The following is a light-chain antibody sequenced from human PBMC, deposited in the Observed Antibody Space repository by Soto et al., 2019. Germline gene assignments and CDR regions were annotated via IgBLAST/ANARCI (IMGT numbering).Light chain of an antibody. J-gene: IGLJ1*01. CDR2: DVS. CDR1: SSDVGGYNY. V-gene: IGLV2-11*01. CDR3: NSYSSGSTPYV. Sequence: QSALTQPRSVSGSPGQSVTISCTGTSSDVGGYNYVSWYQQHPGKAPKLMVYDVSKRPSGVPDRFSGSKSGNTASLTIFGLQAEDEADYYCNSYSSGSTPYVFGTGTKVTVL.